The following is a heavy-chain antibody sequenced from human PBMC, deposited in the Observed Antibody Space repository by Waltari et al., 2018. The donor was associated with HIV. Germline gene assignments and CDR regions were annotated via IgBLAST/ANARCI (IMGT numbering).Heavy chain of an antibody. CDR3: ARALYEAYYFDY. V-gene: IGHV3-11*01. J-gene: IGHJ4*02. CDR1: GFTFSDYF. CDR2: IGGSGGAI. D-gene: IGHD5-12*01. Sequence: QVQLVESGGGLVKPGGSLRLSCAASGFTFSDYFMTWIRQAPGKGLEWFSYIGGSGGAIFYADSVRGRFTISRDNARNSLFLQMNSLRAEDTAVYYCARALYEAYYFDYWGQGTLVTVSS.